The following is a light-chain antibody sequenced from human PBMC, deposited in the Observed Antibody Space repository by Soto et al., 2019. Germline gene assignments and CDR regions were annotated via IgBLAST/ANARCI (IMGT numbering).Light chain of an antibody. Sequence: IVLTQSPGTLSLAPGKGATLSCRASQSLSSDSLAWYRQKLGQAPRLLIYGVSKRATGLPDRFSGGGSGTDFTLTITRLEPQDSAVYYCHRYGRSPPTFGQGTRLEIK. CDR2: GVS. V-gene: IGKV3-20*01. CDR3: HRYGRSPPT. J-gene: IGKJ2*01. CDR1: QSLSSDS.